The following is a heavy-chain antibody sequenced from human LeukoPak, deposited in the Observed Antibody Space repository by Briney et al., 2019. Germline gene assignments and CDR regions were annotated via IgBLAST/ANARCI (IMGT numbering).Heavy chain of an antibody. D-gene: IGHD3-22*01. J-gene: IGHJ4*02. Sequence: GGSLRLPCADSGFNFRTYAMSWVRQAPGKGLEWVSTITDSGGTSYYADSVKGRFTISRDNSKNSLYLQMSNLRTGDTAVYYCVKSTYSDTSGYFAFDSWGQGSLVTVSA. V-gene: IGHV3-23*01. CDR1: GFNFRTYA. CDR3: VKSTYSDTSGYFAFDS. CDR2: ITDSGGTS.